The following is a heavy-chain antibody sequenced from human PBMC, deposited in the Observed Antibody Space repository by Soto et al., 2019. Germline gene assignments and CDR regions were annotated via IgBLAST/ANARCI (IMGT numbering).Heavy chain of an antibody. J-gene: IGHJ5*02. CDR3: AGGYYGSGSYSNWFDP. CDR1: GGSFSGYY. D-gene: IGHD3-10*01. V-gene: IGHV4-34*01. Sequence: QVQLQQWGAGLLKPSETLSLTCAVYGGSFSGYYWSWIRQPPGKGLEWIGEINHSGSTNYNPSLQSRVTISVDPSNNQFSLKLSSVTAADTAVYYCAGGYYGSGSYSNWFDPWGQGTLVTVSS. CDR2: INHSGST.